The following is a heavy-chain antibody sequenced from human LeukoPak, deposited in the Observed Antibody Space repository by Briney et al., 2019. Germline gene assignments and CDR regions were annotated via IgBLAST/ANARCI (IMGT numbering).Heavy chain of an antibody. CDR2: IYTSGST. Sequence: SQTLSLTCTVSGGSISSGSYYWSWIRQPAGKGLEWIGRIYTSGSTNYNPSLKSRVTISVDTSKNQFSLKLSSVTAADTAVYYCASRKYGSGWFDPWGQGTLVTVSS. D-gene: IGHD3-10*01. CDR3: ASRKYGSGWFDP. V-gene: IGHV4-61*02. CDR1: GGSISSGSYY. J-gene: IGHJ5*02.